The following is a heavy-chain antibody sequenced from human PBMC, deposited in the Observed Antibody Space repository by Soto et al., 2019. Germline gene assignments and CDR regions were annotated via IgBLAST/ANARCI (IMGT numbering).Heavy chain of an antibody. J-gene: IGHJ4*02. V-gene: IGHV3-23*01. CDR3: AKGTYYYGSAPYYFDY. Sequence: GGSLRLSCAASGFTFSSYAMSWVRQAPGKGLEWVSGISDSGGSTYYADSVKGWFTISRDNSKNTLYLQMNSLRAEDTAVYYCAKGTYYYGSAPYYFDYWGQGTLVTVSS. CDR2: ISDSGGST. D-gene: IGHD3-10*01. CDR1: GFTFSSYA.